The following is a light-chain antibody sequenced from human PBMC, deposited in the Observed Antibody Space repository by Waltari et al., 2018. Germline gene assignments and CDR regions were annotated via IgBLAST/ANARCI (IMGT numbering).Light chain of an antibody. V-gene: IGLV1-51*01. CDR3: GTWDSSLSAVV. J-gene: IGLJ2*01. CDR2: DNN. CDR1: SSNIGNNY. Sequence: QSVLTQPPSASAAPGQRVPISCSGSSSNIGNNYLSWYQQVPGTAPKLLIYDNNKRPSGIPDRFSGSKSGTSATLGITGLQTGDEADYYCGTWDSSLSAVVFGGGTKLTVL.